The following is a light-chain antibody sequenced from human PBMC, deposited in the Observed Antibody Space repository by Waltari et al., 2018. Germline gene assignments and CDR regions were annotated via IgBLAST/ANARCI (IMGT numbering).Light chain of an antibody. Sequence: QSALTQPASVSGSPGQSITISCTGTSSDVGSYNLVSWYQQYPGKAPKLMSYEVNKRPSGVSHRLSGSKSGNTAYLTISGLQAEDEADYYCCSYAGGSTPWVFGGGTKLTVL. CDR1: SSDVGSYNL. CDR3: CSYAGGSTPWV. V-gene: IGLV2-23*02. CDR2: EVN. J-gene: IGLJ3*02.